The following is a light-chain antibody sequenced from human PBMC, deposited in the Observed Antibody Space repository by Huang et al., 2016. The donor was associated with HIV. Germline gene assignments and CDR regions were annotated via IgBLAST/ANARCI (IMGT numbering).Light chain of an antibody. V-gene: IGKV1-39*01. CDR3: QQSYSIPRT. CDR1: QSISKY. Sequence: DIEMTQSPSSLSASVGDRVTIACRASQSISKYLNWYQQKPGEAPKLLIFAASSVQGGVPSRFSGSGYGTDFTLTISSLQPEDFATYYCQQSYSIPRTCGQGTKLEIK. CDR2: AAS. J-gene: IGKJ2*01.